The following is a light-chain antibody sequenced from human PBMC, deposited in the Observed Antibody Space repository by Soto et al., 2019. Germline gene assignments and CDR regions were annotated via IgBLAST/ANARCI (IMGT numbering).Light chain of an antibody. J-gene: IGKJ4*01. CDR1: RTINNY. Sequence: DIQMTQSPSSLSAAVGDRVTITCRASRTINNYLNWYQQKPGTAPKLLIYAASSLPSGVPSRFSGSGSGTDFTLTISSLQPEDFATYYCQQTYTTLSVTFGGGTRVEIK. V-gene: IGKV1-39*01. CDR3: QQTYTTLSVT. CDR2: AAS.